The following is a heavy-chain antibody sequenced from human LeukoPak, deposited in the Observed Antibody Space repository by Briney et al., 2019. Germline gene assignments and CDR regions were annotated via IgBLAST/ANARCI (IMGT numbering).Heavy chain of an antibody. J-gene: IGHJ3*02. Sequence: GGSLRLSCAASGFTFSSYSMNWVRQAPGKGLGWVSYISSSSTTIYYADSVKGRFTISRDNAKKSLYLQMNSLRAEDMAVYYCAREGPKCSSTSCYGLDAFDMWAQVTMVPVSS. V-gene: IGHV3-48*01. D-gene: IGHD2-2*01. CDR3: AREGPKCSSTSCYGLDAFDM. CDR1: GFTFSSYS. CDR2: ISSSSTTI.